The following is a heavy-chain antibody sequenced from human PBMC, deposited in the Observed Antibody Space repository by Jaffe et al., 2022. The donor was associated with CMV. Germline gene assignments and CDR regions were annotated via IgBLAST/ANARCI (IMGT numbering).Heavy chain of an antibody. CDR2: ISSSSSYT. CDR3: ARVPLLGWFDP. Sequence: QVQLVESGGGLVKPGGSLRLSCAASGFTFSDYYMSWIRQAPGKGLEWVSYISSSSSYTNYADSVKGRFTISRDNAKNSLYLQMNSLRAEDTAVYYCARVPLLGWFDPWGQGTLVTVSS. J-gene: IGHJ5*02. CDR1: GFTFSDYY. V-gene: IGHV3-11*06. D-gene: IGHD7-27*01.